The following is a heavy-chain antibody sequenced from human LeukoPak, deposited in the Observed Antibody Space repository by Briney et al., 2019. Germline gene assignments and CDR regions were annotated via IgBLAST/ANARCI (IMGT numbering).Heavy chain of an antibody. Sequence: DSVKVSCKASGYTFTGYYMHWVRQAPGQGLEWMGWINPNSGGTNYAQKFQGRVTITADESTSTAYMELSSLRSEDTAVYYCARDASYDILTEADAFDIWGQGTMVTVSS. J-gene: IGHJ3*02. CDR1: GYTFTGYY. CDR2: INPNSGGT. V-gene: IGHV1-2*02. CDR3: ARDASYDILTEADAFDI. D-gene: IGHD3-9*01.